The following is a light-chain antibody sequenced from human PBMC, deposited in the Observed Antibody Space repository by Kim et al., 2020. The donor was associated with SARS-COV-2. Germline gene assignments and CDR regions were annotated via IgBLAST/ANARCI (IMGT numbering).Light chain of an antibody. CDR2: AAS. CDR3: QKSYSTPRT. J-gene: IGKJ1*01. Sequence: DIQMTQSPSSLSASVGDRVTITCRASQSISSYLNWYQQKPGKPPKLLIYAASSLQSGVPSRFSGSGSGTDFTLTISSLQPEDFATYYCQKSYSTPRTFGQRTKVDIK. CDR1: QSISSY. V-gene: IGKV1-39*01.